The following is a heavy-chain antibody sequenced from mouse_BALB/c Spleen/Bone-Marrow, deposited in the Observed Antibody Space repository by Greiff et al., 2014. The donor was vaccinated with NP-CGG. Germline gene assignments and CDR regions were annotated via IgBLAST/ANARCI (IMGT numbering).Heavy chain of an antibody. CDR1: RYTFTYFC. CDR3: ARGEGYDGWYFDV. D-gene: IGHD2-2*01. J-gene: IGHJ1*01. CDR2: INTYSGNT. V-gene: IGHV1S137*01. Sequence: GPLPQSGAEVVGAGGSVKIFCKGFRYTFTYFCMPWGEQRHAKRLEWVGVINTYSGNTNYNQKFKGKATMTVDKSSSTAHMELARLTSEDSAIYYCARGEGYDGWYFDVWGAGTTVTVSS.